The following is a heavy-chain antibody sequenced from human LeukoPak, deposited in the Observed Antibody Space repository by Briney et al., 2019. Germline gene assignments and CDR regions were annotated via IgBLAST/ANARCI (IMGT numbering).Heavy chain of an antibody. CDR1: GFTFSSYS. J-gene: IGHJ4*02. CDR3: ARSAGYYDSSAYGDY. Sequence: GGSLRLSCAASGFTFSSYSMNWVRQAPGKGLEWVSSISSSSSYIYYADSVKGRFTISRDNAKNSLYLQMNSLRAEDTAVYYCARSAGYYDSSAYGDYWGQGTLVTVSS. CDR2: ISSSSSYI. D-gene: IGHD3-22*01. V-gene: IGHV3-21*01.